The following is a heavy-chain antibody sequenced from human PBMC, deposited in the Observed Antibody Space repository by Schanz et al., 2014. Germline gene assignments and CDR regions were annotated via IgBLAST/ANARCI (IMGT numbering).Heavy chain of an antibody. V-gene: IGHV3-74*02. CDR2: IKSDGSST. CDR1: GFNSDDYA. J-gene: IGHJ4*02. Sequence: EVQLLESGGGLVQPGGSLRLSCTASGFNSDDYAMHWVRQVPGKGLVWVSCIKSDGSSTSYADSVKGRFTISRDNAKSSLYLQMNSQRAEDTAVLYCGRIGGNGFDYWAQGTLVTVSS. D-gene: IGHD3-10*01. CDR3: GRIGGNGFDY.